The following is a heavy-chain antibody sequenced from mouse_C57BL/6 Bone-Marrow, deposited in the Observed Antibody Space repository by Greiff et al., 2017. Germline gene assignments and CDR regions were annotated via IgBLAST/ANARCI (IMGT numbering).Heavy chain of an antibody. CDR1: GYTFTSYW. V-gene: IGHV1-50*01. CDR2: IDPSDSYT. Sequence: QVQLQQPGAELVKPGASVKLSCKASGYTFTSYWMQWVKQRPGQGLEWIGEIDPSDSYTNYNQKFKGKATLSVDTSSSTAYMQLSRLTSEDSAVYYCARDIANYYGSSSYYFDYWGQGTTLTVSS. J-gene: IGHJ2*01. D-gene: IGHD1-1*01. CDR3: ARDIANYYGSSSYYFDY.